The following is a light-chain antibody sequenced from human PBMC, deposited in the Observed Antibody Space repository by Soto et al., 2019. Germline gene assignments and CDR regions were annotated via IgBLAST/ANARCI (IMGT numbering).Light chain of an antibody. V-gene: IGLV1-51*01. CDR3: GTWDSSLSSVV. Sequence: QSVLTQPPSVSAAPGQRVTIPCSGGSSNIGNNYVSWYQQLPGTAPKLLIYDNNERPSGIPDRFSGSKSRTSATLGITGLQTGDEADYYCGTWDSSLSSVVFGGGTKLTVL. CDR1: SSNIGNNY. J-gene: IGLJ2*01. CDR2: DNN.